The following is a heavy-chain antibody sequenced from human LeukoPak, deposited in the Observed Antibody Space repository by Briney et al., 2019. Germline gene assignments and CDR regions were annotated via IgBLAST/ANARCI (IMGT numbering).Heavy chain of an antibody. D-gene: IGHD3-9*01. CDR2: IYYSGST. J-gene: IGHJ4*02. CDR1: GGSISSYY. Sequence: SETLSLTCTVSGGSISSYYWSWIRQPPGKGLEWIGYIYYSGSTNYNPSLKSRVTISVDTSKNQFSLKLSSVTAADTAVYYCARDRADYDILTGYYTPPGIDYWGQGTLVTVSS. V-gene: IGHV4-59*12. CDR3: ARDRADYDILTGYYTPPGIDY.